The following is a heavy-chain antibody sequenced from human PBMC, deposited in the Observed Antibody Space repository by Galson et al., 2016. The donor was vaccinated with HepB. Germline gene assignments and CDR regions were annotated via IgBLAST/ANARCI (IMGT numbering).Heavy chain of an antibody. CDR1: GFTFSTYG. CDR3: ASGVATSTLEY. Sequence: SCAASGFTFSTYGMHWVRQAPGKGLEWMASFDPEHAETIYAQNFQGRVTMNEDSSIDTAYMELSSLRSVDTAVYYCASGVATSTLEYWGQGTLVTVSS. CDR2: FDPEHAET. D-gene: IGHD2-21*02. J-gene: IGHJ4*02. V-gene: IGHV1-24*01.